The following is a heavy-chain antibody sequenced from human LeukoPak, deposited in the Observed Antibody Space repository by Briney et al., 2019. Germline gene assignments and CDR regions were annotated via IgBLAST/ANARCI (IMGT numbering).Heavy chain of an antibody. CDR2: INPNSGNT. D-gene: IGHD1-1*01. CDR1: GYTFTGYY. V-gene: IGHV1-18*04. CDR3: ARDQLSRGVWFDP. J-gene: IGHJ5*02. Sequence: ASVKVSCKASGYTFTGYYMHWVRQAPGQGLEWMGWINPNSGNTNYAQKLQGRVTMTTDTSTRTAYMELRSLRSDDTAVYYCARDQLSRGVWFDPWGQGTLVTVSS.